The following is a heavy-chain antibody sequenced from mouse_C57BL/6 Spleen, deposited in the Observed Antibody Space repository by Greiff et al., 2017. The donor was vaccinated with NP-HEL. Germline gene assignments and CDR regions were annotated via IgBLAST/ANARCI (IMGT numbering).Heavy chain of an antibody. J-gene: IGHJ2*01. D-gene: IGHD2-3*01. CDR1: GYAFSSSW. CDR3: ARERLLPGFDY. CDR2: IYPGDGDT. V-gene: IGHV1-82*01. Sequence: QVQLQQSGPELFQPGASVKISCKASGYAFSSSWMNWVKQRPGQGLEWIGRIYPGDGDTNYNGKFKGKATLTADKSSSTAYMQLSSLTSEDSAVYFCARERLLPGFDYWAQRTTLTVSS.